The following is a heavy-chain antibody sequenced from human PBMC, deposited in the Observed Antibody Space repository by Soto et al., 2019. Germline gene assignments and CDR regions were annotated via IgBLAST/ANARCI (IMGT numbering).Heavy chain of an antibody. CDR1: GFTFSSYA. CDR2: ISGSGGST. D-gene: IGHD2-15*01. J-gene: IGHJ4*02. CDR3: AKDTRAPQYCSGGSCYAYYFDY. V-gene: IGHV3-23*01. Sequence: GGSLRLSCAASGFTFSSYAMSWVRQAPGKGLEWVSAISGSGGSTYYADSVKGRFTISRDNSKNTLYLQMNSLRAEDTAVYYCAKDTRAPQYCSGGSCYAYYFDYWGQGTLVTVSS.